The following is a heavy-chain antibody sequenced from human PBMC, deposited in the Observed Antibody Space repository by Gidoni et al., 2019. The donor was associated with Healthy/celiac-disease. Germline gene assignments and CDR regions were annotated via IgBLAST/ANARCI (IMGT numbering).Heavy chain of an antibody. CDR2: INAGNGNT. Sequence: QVQLVQSGAEVKKPGASVKVSYKASGYTFTSYAMHWVRQAPGQRLEWMGWINAGNGNTKYSQKFQGRVTITRDTSASTAYMELSSLRSEDTAVYYCARDSLYGGNSADYWGQGTLVTVSS. D-gene: IGHD4-17*01. CDR1: GYTFTSYA. CDR3: ARDSLYGGNSADY. J-gene: IGHJ4*02. V-gene: IGHV1-3*01.